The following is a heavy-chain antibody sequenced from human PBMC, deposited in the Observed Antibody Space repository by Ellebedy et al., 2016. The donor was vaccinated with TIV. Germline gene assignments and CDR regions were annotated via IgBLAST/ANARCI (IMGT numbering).Heavy chain of an antibody. Sequence: MPSETLSLTCTVSGGSISSSSYYWGWIRQPPGKGLEWIGSIYYSGRTYYNPSLKSRVTISVDTSKNQFSLRLSSVTAADTAVYYCARVEWQQPVSYAFDIWGQGTMVTVSS. V-gene: IGHV4-39*07. CDR3: ARVEWQQPVSYAFDI. CDR1: GGSISSSSYY. CDR2: IYYSGRT. J-gene: IGHJ3*02. D-gene: IGHD6-13*01.